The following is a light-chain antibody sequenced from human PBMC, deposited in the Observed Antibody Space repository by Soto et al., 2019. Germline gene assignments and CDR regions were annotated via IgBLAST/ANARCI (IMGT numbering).Light chain of an antibody. CDR1: QSLVHSDGIAY. V-gene: IGKV2-30*02. J-gene: IGKJ5*01. CDR2: KVS. CDR3: MQGTHWPIT. Sequence: DVVMTQSPLSLPVSLGPPATIPRRSNQSLVHSDGIAYFSWFQQRPGRSPRRLIYKVSNRDSGVPARFSGSRSGTDFALKISRVEAEDVGVYYCMQGTHWPITLGQGTRLEIK.